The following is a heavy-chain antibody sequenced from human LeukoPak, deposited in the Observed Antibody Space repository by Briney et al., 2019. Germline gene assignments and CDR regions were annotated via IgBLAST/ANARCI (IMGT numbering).Heavy chain of an antibody. V-gene: IGHV1-2*02. J-gene: IGHJ4*02. CDR3: VSSGFDY. CDR2: INPNSGDT. CDR1: GGTFSSYA. Sequence: ASVKVSCKASGGTFSSYAISWVRQAPGQGLEWMGWINPNSGDTNYAQKFQGRVTMTRDTSISTAYMELSRLTSDDTAFYYCVSSGFDYWGQGTLVTVSS. D-gene: IGHD3-22*01.